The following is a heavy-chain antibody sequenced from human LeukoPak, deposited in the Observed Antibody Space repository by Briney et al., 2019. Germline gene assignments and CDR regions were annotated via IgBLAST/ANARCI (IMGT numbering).Heavy chain of an antibody. J-gene: IGHJ4*02. D-gene: IGHD3-3*01. Sequence: ASVKVSCKASGYTITSYGISWVRQAPGKGLDWMGWISAVNGNTNYAQKLQGRVTMTTDTSTSTAYMELRSLRSDDTAVYYCAREARYDFWSGYYRRYYFDYWGQGTLVTVSS. CDR3: AREARYDFWSGYYRRYYFDY. CDR2: ISAVNGNT. V-gene: IGHV1-18*01. CDR1: GYTITSYG.